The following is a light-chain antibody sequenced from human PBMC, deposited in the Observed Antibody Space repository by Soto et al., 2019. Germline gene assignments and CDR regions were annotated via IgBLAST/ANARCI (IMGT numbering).Light chain of an antibody. Sequence: QSALTQPASLSASPGQSITISCTGTSSDVGFYNYVSWYQHLPGKAPKLMIYEVTNRPSGVSDRFSGSKSGNTASLTISGLQAEDEADYYCLSFTTISTYIFGTGTKVTVL. J-gene: IGLJ1*01. CDR3: LSFTTISTYI. V-gene: IGLV2-14*01. CDR1: SSDVGFYNY. CDR2: EVT.